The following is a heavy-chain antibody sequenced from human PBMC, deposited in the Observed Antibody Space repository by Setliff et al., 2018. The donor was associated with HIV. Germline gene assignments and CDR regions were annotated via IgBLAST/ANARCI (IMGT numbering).Heavy chain of an antibody. D-gene: IGHD3-22*01. Sequence: SETLSLTCTVSGDSVNSGSYFWAWIRQPPGKGLEYIGTLYHNGRTQYNASLKSRVTISVDTSKNQFSLKLNSVTAADTAVYYCGRHHDSDRSGDPDWFDPWGQGILVTVSS. CDR3: GRHHDSDRSGDPDWFDP. V-gene: IGHV4-39*01. CDR1: GDSVNSGSYF. J-gene: IGHJ5*02. CDR2: LYHNGRT.